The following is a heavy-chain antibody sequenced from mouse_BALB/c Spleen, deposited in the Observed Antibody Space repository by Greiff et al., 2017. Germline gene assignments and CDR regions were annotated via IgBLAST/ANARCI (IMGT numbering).Heavy chain of an antibody. CDR2: INPDSSTI. CDR3: ARRRLGGYDGFAY. V-gene: IGHV4-1*02. Sequence: EVQLQESGGGLVQPGGSLKLSCAASGFDFSRYWMSWVRQAPGKGLEWIGEINPDSSTINYTPSLKDKFIISRDNAKNTLYLQMSKVRSEDTALYYCARRRLGGYDGFAYWGQGTLVTVSA. D-gene: IGHD2-2*01. CDR1: GFDFSRYW. J-gene: IGHJ3*01.